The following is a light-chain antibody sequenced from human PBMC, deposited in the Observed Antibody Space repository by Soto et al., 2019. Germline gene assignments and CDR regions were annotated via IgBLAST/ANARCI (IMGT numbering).Light chain of an antibody. CDR3: CSYADGSIYF. Sequence: QSALTQPASVSGSPGQSINISCTGTSRDVGAYDYVSWYLQYPDKAPQLLIYYVDHRPSGVSSRFSGSKSGNTASLTISGLQAEDEGDYYCCSYADGSIYFFGTGTKLTVL. CDR1: SRDVGAYDY. J-gene: IGLJ1*01. CDR2: YVD. V-gene: IGLV2-14*03.